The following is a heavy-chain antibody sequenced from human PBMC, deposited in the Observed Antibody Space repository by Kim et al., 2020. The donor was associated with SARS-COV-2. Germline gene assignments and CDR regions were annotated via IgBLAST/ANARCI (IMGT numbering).Heavy chain of an antibody. J-gene: IGHJ5*02. Sequence: QKFQGRVTMTRDTATSTVYMELSSLRSEDTAVYYCAREAWIQLWSNWFDPWGQGTLVTVSS. CDR3: AREAWIQLWSNWFDP. D-gene: IGHD5-18*01. V-gene: IGHV1-46*01.